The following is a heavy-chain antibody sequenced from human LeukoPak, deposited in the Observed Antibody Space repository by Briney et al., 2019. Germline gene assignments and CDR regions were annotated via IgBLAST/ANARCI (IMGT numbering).Heavy chain of an antibody. D-gene: IGHD1-26*01. V-gene: IGHV4-59*01. Sequence: PSETLSLTCTVSGGSISSYYWSWIRQPPGKGLEWIGYIYYSGSTNYNPSLNSRVTISLDTSRNQFSLKLSSVTAADTAVYYCARDRPGGAWDGFDYWGQGTLVTVSS. J-gene: IGHJ4*02. CDR3: ARDRPGGAWDGFDY. CDR2: IYYSGST. CDR1: GGSISSYY.